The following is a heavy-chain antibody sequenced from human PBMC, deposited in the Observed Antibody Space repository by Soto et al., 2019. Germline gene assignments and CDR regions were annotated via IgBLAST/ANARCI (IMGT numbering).Heavy chain of an antibody. CDR2: IIPNHGIT. V-gene: IGHV1-69*02. CDR1: GGTFSSYT. J-gene: IGHJ6*02. CDR3: ARLRLGELSAYYYYYGMDV. D-gene: IGHD3-16*02. Sequence: GASVKVSCKASGGTFSSYTISWVRQAPGQGLEWMGRIIPNHGITNYAQKLQGRVTMTTDTSTSTAYMELRSLRSDDTAVYYCARLRLGELSAYYYYYGMDVWGQGTTVTVSS.